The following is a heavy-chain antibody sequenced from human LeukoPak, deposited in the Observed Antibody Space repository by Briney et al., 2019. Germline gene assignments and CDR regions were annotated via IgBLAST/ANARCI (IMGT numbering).Heavy chain of an antibody. D-gene: IGHD6-25*01. Sequence: SGPTLVNPTQTLTLTCTFSGFSLSTSGVAVGWFRQPPGGALEWLALIYWNDDTFYNPSLDIRLTIAKDTSKNQVVLTMTNMDTVDTATFYGARRRSPSSGDWFDPRGQGTLVTVSS. J-gene: IGHJ5*02. V-gene: IGHV2-5*01. CDR1: GFSLSTSGVA. CDR3: ARRRSPSSGDWFDP. CDR2: IYWNDDT.